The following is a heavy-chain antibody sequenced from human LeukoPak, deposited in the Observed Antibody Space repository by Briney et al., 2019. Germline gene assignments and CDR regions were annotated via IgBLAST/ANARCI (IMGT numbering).Heavy chain of an antibody. CDR3: AGAQTLFWEFDGFDI. D-gene: IGHD3-3*01. V-gene: IGHV3-69-1*01. Sequence: PGGSLRLSCAASGFTFSSHSINWVRQAPGKGLEWIATMTVTNKIYYADSVKGRFTISRDNAENSVYLQMNSLRDEDTAVYSCAGAQTLFWEFDGFDIWGRGTKVTVSS. J-gene: IGHJ3*02. CDR1: GFTFSSHS. CDR2: MTVTNKI.